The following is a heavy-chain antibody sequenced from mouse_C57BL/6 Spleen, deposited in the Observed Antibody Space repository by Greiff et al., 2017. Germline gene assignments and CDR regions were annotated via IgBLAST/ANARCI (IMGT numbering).Heavy chain of an antibody. CDR1: GFTFTDYY. J-gene: IGHJ4*01. CDR2: IRNKANGYTT. CDR3: AREAWFYYAMDY. D-gene: IGHD1-1*02. Sequence: EVKLVESGGGLVQPGGSLSLSCAASGFTFTDYYMSWVRQPPGKALEWLGFIRNKANGYTTEYSASVKGRFTISRDNSQSILYLQMNALRAEDSATYYCAREAWFYYAMDYWGQGTSVTVSS. V-gene: IGHV7-3*01.